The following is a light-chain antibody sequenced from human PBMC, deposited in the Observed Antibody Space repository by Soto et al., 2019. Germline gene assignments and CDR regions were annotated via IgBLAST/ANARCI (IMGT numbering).Light chain of an antibody. J-gene: IGKJ1*01. Sequence: IRSPESNSTLSASVGNRVTITCRASQSISSWLAWYQQKPGKAPKLLIYDASSLESGVPSRFSGSGSGTEFTLTISSLQPDDFATYYCQQYNSYWTFGQGTKVDIK. V-gene: IGKV1-5*01. CDR3: QQYNSYWT. CDR1: QSISSW. CDR2: DAS.